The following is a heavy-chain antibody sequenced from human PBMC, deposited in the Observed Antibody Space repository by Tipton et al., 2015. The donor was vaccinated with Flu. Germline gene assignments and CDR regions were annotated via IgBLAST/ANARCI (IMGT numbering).Heavy chain of an antibody. CDR2: IYTSGST. CDR1: GDSISSYY. V-gene: IGHV4-4*07. D-gene: IGHD2-21*01. J-gene: IGHJ6*02. CDR3: ARDSGIVVVNLGYYYYGMDV. Sequence: TLSLTCTVSGDSISSYYWSWIRQPAGKGLEWIGRIYTSGSTNYNPSLKSRVTMSVDTSKNQFSLKLSSVTAADTAVYYCARDSGIVVVNLGYYYYGMDVWGQGTTVTVSS.